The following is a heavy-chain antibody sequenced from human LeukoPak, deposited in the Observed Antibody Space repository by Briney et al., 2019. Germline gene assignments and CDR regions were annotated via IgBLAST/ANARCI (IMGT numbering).Heavy chain of an antibody. Sequence: PGGSLRLSCTASGFTFSYYYMEWVRRAPGKGLEWVSRIRNKAKSYSTEYAASVKGRFTISRDDSKNSLFLQMNSLKIEDTAVYYCTRGQDSGSYFDYWGQGILVTVSS. CDR1: GFTFSYYY. V-gene: IGHV3-72*01. D-gene: IGHD1-26*01. CDR2: IRNKAKSYST. CDR3: TRGQDSGSYFDY. J-gene: IGHJ4*02.